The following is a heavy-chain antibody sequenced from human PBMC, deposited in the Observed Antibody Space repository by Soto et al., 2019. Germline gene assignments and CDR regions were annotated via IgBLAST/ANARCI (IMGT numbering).Heavy chain of an antibody. CDR2: MNPNSGNT. CDR1: GYTFTSYD. J-gene: IGHJ4*02. V-gene: IGHV1-8*01. D-gene: IGHD2-15*01. Sequence: QVQLVQSGAEVKKPGASVKVSCKASGYTFTSYDINWVRQATGQGLECMGWMNPNSGNTGDAQKFQGRVTMTRNTSISIDYMELSSLRSEDTDVYYCARVIGYCSGCSGWGAVDLAYWGQGPLVTVSS. CDR3: ARVIGYCSGCSGWGAVDLAY.